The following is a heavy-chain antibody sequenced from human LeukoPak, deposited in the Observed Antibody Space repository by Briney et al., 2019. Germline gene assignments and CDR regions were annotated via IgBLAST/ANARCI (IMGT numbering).Heavy chain of an antibody. Sequence: SETLSLTCAVYGGSFSGYYWSWIRQPPGKGLEWIGEINHSGSTNYNPSLKSRVTISVDTSKNQFSLKLSSVTAADTAVYYCARISPPTVTTNWGQGTLVTVFS. V-gene: IGHV4-34*01. CDR3: ARISPPTVTTN. D-gene: IGHD4-17*01. J-gene: IGHJ4*02. CDR2: INHSGST. CDR1: GGSFSGYY.